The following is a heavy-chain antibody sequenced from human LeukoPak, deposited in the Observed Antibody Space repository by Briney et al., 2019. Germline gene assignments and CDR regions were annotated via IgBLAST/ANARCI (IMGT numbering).Heavy chain of an antibody. Sequence: GGSLGLSCAASGFTVSSNYMSWVRQAPGKGLEWVSTISVGAEYIFYADSVKGRFTISRDDSNNALYLQMHSLRAEDTALYYCASGPPFLKYFEYWGQGTLVTVSS. CDR2: ISVGAEYI. CDR3: ASGPPFLKYFEY. V-gene: IGHV3-23*01. CDR1: GFTVSSNY. D-gene: IGHD3-3*01. J-gene: IGHJ4*02.